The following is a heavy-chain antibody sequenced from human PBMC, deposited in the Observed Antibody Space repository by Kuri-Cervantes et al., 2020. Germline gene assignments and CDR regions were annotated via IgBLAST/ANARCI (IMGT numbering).Heavy chain of an antibody. Sequence: ASVKVSCKVSGYTLTELSMHWVRQAPGKGLEWMGGFDPEDGETIYAQKFQGRVTMTEDTSTDTAYMELSSLRSEDTAVYYCATDKLYSSGWSVWLWYFDLWGRGTLVT. J-gene: IGHJ2*01. CDR1: GYTLTELS. CDR3: ATDKLYSSGWSVWLWYFDL. CDR2: FDPEDGET. V-gene: IGHV1-24*01. D-gene: IGHD6-19*01.